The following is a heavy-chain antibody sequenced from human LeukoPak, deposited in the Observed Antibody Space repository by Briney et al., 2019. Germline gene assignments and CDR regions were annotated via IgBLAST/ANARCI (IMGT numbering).Heavy chain of an antibody. D-gene: IGHD3-10*01. CDR1: GFTVISNS. Sequence: PGGSLRLSCTVSGFTVISNSLSGVRQAPGKGLEGVSFIYSDNTHYSDSVKGRFTISRDNAKNSLYLQMNSLRAEDTTLYYCSRGAYYYDYFDYWGQGTLVTVSS. CDR2: IYSDNT. J-gene: IGHJ4*02. CDR3: SRGAYYYDYFDY. V-gene: IGHV3-53*05.